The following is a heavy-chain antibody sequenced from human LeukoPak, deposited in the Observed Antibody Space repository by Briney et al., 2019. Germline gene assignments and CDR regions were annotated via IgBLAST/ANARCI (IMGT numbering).Heavy chain of an antibody. Sequence: SETLSLTCTASGGSISSYYWSWIRQPPGKGLEWIGYIYYSGSTNYNPSLKSRVTISVDTSKNQFSLKLSSVTAADTAVYYCARLSGWPAYYMDVWGKGTTVTVSS. CDR3: ARLSGWPAYYMDV. CDR1: GGSISSYY. J-gene: IGHJ6*03. CDR2: IYYSGST. D-gene: IGHD6-19*01. V-gene: IGHV4-59*08.